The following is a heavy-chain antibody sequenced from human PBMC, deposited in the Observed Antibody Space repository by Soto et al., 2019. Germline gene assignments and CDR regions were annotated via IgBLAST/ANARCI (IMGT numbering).Heavy chain of an antibody. D-gene: IGHD1-26*01. CDR2: IYYSGST. CDR1: GGSISSYY. J-gene: IGHJ5*02. Sequence: SETLSLTCTVSGGSISSYYWSWIRQPPGKGLEWIGYIYYSGSTNYNPSLKSRVTISVDTSKNQFSLKLSSVTAADTAVYYCARVVGATNWFDPRAQGTPVTVSS. V-gene: IGHV4-59*08. CDR3: ARVVGATNWFDP.